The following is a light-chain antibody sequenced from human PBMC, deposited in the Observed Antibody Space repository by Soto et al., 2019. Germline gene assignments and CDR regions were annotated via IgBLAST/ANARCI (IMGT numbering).Light chain of an antibody. CDR1: QTISTL. J-gene: IGKJ1*01. CDR3: QHYNSYSET. V-gene: IGKV1-5*01. Sequence: IQVAQSPSSLSESGCDRVAITCRASQTISTLLAWYQQKPGKAPKLLIYDASTLQSGVPSRFSGSGSGTEFTLTISSLQPEDFASYYCQHYNSYSETFGQGTKVDIK. CDR2: DAS.